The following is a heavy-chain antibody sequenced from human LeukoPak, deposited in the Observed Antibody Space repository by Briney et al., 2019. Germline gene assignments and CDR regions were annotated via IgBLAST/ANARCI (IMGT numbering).Heavy chain of an antibody. D-gene: IGHD1-26*01. CDR2: FYYSGST. V-gene: IGHV4-59*08. CDR3: ARLRRVGATPFDY. Sequence: SETLSLTCTVSGGSISSYYWSWIRQPPGKGLEWIGYFYYSGSTYYNPSLKSRVTISVDTSKNQFSLKLSSVTAADTAVYYCARLRRVGATPFDYWGQGTLVTVSS. J-gene: IGHJ4*02. CDR1: GGSISSYY.